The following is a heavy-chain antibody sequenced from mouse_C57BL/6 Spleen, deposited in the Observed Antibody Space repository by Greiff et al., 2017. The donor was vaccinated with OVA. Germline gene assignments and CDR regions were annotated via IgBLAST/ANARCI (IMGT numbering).Heavy chain of an antibody. CDR3: AREGAFYRGFAY. Sequence: EVKLVESGPGMVKPSQSLSLTCTVTGYSITSGYDWHWIRHFPGNKLEWMGYISYSGSTNYNPSLKSRISITHDTSKNHFFLKLNSVTTEDTATDYCAREGAFYRGFAYWGQGTLVTVSA. J-gene: IGHJ3*01. V-gene: IGHV3-1*01. CDR1: GYSITSGYD. CDR2: ISYSGST. D-gene: IGHD2-14*01.